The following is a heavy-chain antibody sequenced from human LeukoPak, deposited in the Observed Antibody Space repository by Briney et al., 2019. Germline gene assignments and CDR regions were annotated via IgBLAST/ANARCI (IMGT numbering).Heavy chain of an antibody. Sequence: TSETLSLTCTVSGGSISSSSYYWGWIRQPPGKGLEWIGSIYYSGSTYYNPSLKSRVTISVDTSKNQFSLKLSSVTAADTAVYYCARDNEQWPPRGWFDPWGQGTLVTVSS. CDR1: GGSISSSSYY. J-gene: IGHJ5*02. D-gene: IGHD6-19*01. CDR3: ARDNEQWPPRGWFDP. V-gene: IGHV4-39*07. CDR2: IYYSGST.